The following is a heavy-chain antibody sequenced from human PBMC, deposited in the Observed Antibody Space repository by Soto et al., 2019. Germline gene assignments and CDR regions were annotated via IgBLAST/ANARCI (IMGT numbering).Heavy chain of an antibody. J-gene: IGHJ6*03. Sequence: GASVKVSCKASGYTFTSYDINWVRQATGQGLEWMGWMNPNSGNTGYAQKFQGRVTMTRNTSISTAYMELSSLRSEDTAVYYCARGLGYCSITIFYDVWAHYYFMSFWGRGTSVTVSS. CDR2: MNPNSGNT. D-gene: IGHD2-2*01. CDR1: GYTFTSYD. V-gene: IGHV1-8*01. CDR3: ARGLGYCSITIFYDVWAHYYFMSF.